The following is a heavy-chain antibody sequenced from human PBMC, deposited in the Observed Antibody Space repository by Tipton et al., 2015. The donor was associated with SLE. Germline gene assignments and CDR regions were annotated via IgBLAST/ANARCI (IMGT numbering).Heavy chain of an antibody. Sequence: SLRLSCAASGFTFSGYTMNWVRQAPGKGLEWVSSICPTSTYIFYADSLKGRFTISRDNAKNSLYLQINSLRAEDTAVYYCARLAGDTEYYLDYWGQGPLVTVSS. V-gene: IGHV3-21*01. CDR3: ARLAGDTEYYLDY. CDR1: GFTFSGYT. D-gene: IGHD6-19*01. CDR2: ICPTSTYI. J-gene: IGHJ4*02.